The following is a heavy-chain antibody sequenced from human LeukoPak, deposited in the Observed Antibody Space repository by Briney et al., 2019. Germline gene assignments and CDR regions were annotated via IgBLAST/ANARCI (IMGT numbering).Heavy chain of an antibody. J-gene: IGHJ4*02. CDR3: ARGPRITMIVVVITGPFDY. V-gene: IGHV1-46*01. Sequence: ASVKVSCKASGGTFSSYAISWVRQAPGQGLEWMGIINPSGGSTSYAQKFQGRVTMTRDTSTSTVYMELSSLRSEDTAVYYCARGPRITMIVVVITGPFDYWGQGTLVTVSS. D-gene: IGHD3-22*01. CDR2: INPSGGST. CDR1: GGTFSSYA.